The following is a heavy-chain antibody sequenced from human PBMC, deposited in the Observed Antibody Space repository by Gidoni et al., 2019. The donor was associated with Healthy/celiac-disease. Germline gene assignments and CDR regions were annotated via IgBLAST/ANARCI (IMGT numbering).Heavy chain of an antibody. D-gene: IGHD3-3*01. V-gene: IGHV3-11*06. CDR3: ARVAPEYYDFWSGYGNYYYYMDV. CDR2: ISSSSSYT. CDR1: GFPFRYYY. Sequence: QVQLVESGGGLVKPGGSLRLSCAASGFPFRYYYLSWTRPAPGKGREWVSYISSSSSYTNDADSVKGRFTISRDNAKNSLYLQMNSLRAEDTAVYYCARVAPEYYDFWSGYGNYYYYMDVWGKGTTVTVSS. J-gene: IGHJ6*03.